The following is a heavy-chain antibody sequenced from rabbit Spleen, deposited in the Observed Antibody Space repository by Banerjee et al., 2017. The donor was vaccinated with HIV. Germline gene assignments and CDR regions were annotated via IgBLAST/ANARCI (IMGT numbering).Heavy chain of an antibody. V-gene: IGHV1S40*01. CDR3: VRDQAGDVGYGPYYFNL. D-gene: IGHD6-1*01. J-gene: IGHJ4*01. CDR1: GFSFSSSDY. CDR2: IAGSSSGFT. Sequence: QSLEESGGDLVKPGASLTLTCTASGFSFSSSDYMCWVRQAPGKGLEWIACIAGSSSGFTYSATWAKGRFTVSKTASTTVTLQMTNLTAADTATYFCVRDQAGDVGYGPYYFNLWGPGTLVTVS.